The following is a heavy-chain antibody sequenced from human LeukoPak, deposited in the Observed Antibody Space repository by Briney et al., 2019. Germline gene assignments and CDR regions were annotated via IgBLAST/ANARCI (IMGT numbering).Heavy chain of an antibody. CDR1: GFTFSSYS. V-gene: IGHV3-23*01. J-gene: IGHJ4*02. D-gene: IGHD6-6*01. CDR3: ARDLRGIAARRGY. CDR2: ISSSVGIT. Sequence: AGGSLRLSCTASGFTFSSYSMSWVRQAPGKGLEWVSSISSSVGITYYPDSMKGRFTISRDNSKNTMYLQMNSLRAEDTAVYYCARDLRGIAARRGYWGQGTLVTVSS.